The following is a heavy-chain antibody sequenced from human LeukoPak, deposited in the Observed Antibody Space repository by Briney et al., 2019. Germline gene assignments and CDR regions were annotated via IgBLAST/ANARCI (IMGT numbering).Heavy chain of an antibody. J-gene: IGHJ4*02. CDR3: ATHSVRDGYNRIGFDY. V-gene: IGHV5-51*01. Sequence: GESLKISCKGSGYNFTSYWIGWVRQMPGKGLEWMGIIYPDDSDTRYSPSFQGQVTISADKSISTAYLQWSSLKASDTAMYYCATHSVRDGYNRIGFDYWGQGTLVTVSS. CDR1: GYNFTSYW. D-gene: IGHD5-24*01. CDR2: IYPDDSDT.